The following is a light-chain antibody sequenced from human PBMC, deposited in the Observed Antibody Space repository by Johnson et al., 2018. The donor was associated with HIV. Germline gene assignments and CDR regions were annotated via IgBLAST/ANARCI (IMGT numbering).Light chain of an antibody. CDR1: SSDMGNYA. J-gene: IGLJ1*01. Sequence: QSVLTQPPSVSAAPGKKVTISCSGSSSDMGNYAVSWYQQLPGTAPKLLIYEKNKRPSGIPDRFSASMSGTSATLDITGLQPGDEGDYYCGAWDSSLGAHYVFGTGTRVTVL. CDR2: EKN. V-gene: IGLV1-41*01. CDR3: GAWDSSLGAHYV.